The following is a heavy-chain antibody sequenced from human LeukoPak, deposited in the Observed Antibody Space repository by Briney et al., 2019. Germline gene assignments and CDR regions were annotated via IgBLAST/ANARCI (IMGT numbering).Heavy chain of an antibody. Sequence: SGPALLKPTETLTLTCTFSGFSLRTSGMCVSWIRQPPGKALEWLSLIDWDDDKYYSTSLKTRLTISKDTSKNQVVLTMTNMDPVDTATYYCARISYYDSSGYSPCFDYWGQGTLVTVSS. D-gene: IGHD3-22*01. CDR3: ARISYYDSSGYSPCFDY. V-gene: IGHV2-70*01. CDR1: GFSLRTSGMC. J-gene: IGHJ4*02. CDR2: IDWDDDK.